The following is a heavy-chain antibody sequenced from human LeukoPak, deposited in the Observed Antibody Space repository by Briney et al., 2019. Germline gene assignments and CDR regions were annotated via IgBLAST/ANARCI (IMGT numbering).Heavy chain of an antibody. D-gene: IGHD6-13*01. CDR3: AREGRSSSWQADDAFDI. Sequence: SETLSLTCTVSGGSISSSSYYWGWIRQPPGKGLEWIGSIYYSGSTYYNPSLKSRVTISVDTSKNQFSLKLSSVTAADTAVYYCAREGRSSSWQADDAFDIWGQGTMVTVSS. J-gene: IGHJ3*02. V-gene: IGHV4-39*07. CDR2: IYYSGST. CDR1: GGSISSSSYY.